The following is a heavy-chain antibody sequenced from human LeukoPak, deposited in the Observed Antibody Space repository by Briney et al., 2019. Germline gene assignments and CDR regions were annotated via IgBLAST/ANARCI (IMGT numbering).Heavy chain of an antibody. CDR1: GFTFSSYS. Sequence: GGSLRLSCAASGFTFSSYSMNWVRQAPGKGLEWVSYISSRGGTIYYTDSVKGQFTISRDNAKNSLYLQMNSLRAEDTAVYYCARGTYGDYDYWGQGTLVTVSS. V-gene: IGHV3-48*04. CDR2: ISSRGGTI. CDR3: ARGTYGDYDY. J-gene: IGHJ4*02. D-gene: IGHD4-17*01.